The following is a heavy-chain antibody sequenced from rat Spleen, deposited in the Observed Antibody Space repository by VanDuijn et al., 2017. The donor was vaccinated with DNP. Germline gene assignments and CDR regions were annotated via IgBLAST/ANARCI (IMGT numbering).Heavy chain of an antibody. D-gene: IGHD1-3*01. V-gene: IGHV5-25*01. CDR1: GFTFSDYS. J-gene: IGHJ3*01. Sequence: EVQLVQSGGGLLQPGRSLKLSCAASGFTFSDYSMAWVRQAQTKGLEWVASTSPSGGSTYYRDSVKGRFTVSRDNAKSSLFLQMDSLRSEDTATYYCASLNYGRATWFAYWGQGTLVTVSS. CDR2: TSPSGGST. CDR3: ASLNYGRATWFAY.